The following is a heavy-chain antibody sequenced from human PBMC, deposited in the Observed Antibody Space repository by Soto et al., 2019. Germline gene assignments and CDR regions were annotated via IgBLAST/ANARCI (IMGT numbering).Heavy chain of an antibody. Sequence: GGSLRLSCAASGFTFSSYAMSWVRQAPGKGLEWVSGISGTDGSTYYTDSVKGRFTISRDNSKNTLFLLMNSLRAEDTAVYYCAKDENSYDSSGYFSPFDFWGQGILVTVSS. J-gene: IGHJ4*02. CDR2: ISGTDGST. CDR3: AKDENSYDSSGYFSPFDF. V-gene: IGHV3-23*01. CDR1: GFTFSSYA. D-gene: IGHD3-22*01.